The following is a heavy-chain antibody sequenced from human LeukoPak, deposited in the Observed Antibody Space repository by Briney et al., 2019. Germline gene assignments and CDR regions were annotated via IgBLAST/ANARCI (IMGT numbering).Heavy chain of an antibody. CDR2: ISAYNGNT. V-gene: IGHV1-18*01. J-gene: IGHJ5*02. Sequence: ASVKVSCKASGYTFTSYGISWVRQAPGQGLEWMGWISAYNGNTNYAQKLQGRVTMTTDTSTSTAYMELRSLRSDDTAVYYCARNTFFWSGSSPFDPWGQGTLVTVSS. D-gene: IGHD3-3*01. CDR3: ARNTFFWSGSSPFDP. CDR1: GYTFTSYG.